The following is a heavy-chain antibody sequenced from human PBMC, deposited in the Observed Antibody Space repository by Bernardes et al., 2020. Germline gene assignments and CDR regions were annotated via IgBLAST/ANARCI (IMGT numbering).Heavy chain of an antibody. Sequence: TLSLTCTVSGGSMSNYYWSWIRQPPGKGLEWIGYIYYSGSTNYNPSLKSRVTISVDTSKNQFSLKLSSVTAADTAVYYCASSLLTVNWFDPWGQGTLVTVAS. CDR3: ASSLLTVNWFDP. D-gene: IGHD3-9*01. J-gene: IGHJ5*02. V-gene: IGHV4-59*01. CDR2: IYYSGST. CDR1: GGSMSNYY.